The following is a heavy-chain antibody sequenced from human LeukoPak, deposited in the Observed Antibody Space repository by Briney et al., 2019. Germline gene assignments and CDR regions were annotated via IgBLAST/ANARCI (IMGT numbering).Heavy chain of an antibody. Sequence: SETLSLTCTVSGGSISSYYWSWIRQPPGKGLEWIGYIYYSGSTNYNPSLKSRVTISVDTSKDQFSLKLSSVTAADTAVYYCARDYGDYYGFDYWGQGTLVTVSS. CDR3: ARDYGDYYGFDY. J-gene: IGHJ4*02. CDR1: GGSISSYY. V-gene: IGHV4-59*01. CDR2: IYYSGST. D-gene: IGHD2-21*01.